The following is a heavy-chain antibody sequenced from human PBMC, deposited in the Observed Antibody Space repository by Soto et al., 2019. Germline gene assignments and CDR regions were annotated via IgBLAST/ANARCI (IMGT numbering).Heavy chain of an antibody. D-gene: IGHD2-2*01. CDR2: MLPIVGTR. CDR3: ARVVILVPTASTHYYYQMDV. V-gene: IGHV1-69*01. J-gene: IGHJ6*02. Sequence: QVQLVQSGAEVRKPGSSVTVSCKAYGVTFSNYAISWVRQAPGQGLEGMGGMLPIVGTRSYAQKFQGRVTITADEPTTTAYMELSSRRFADTAVYYCARVVILVPTASTHYYYQMDVWGPRNTVTVSS. CDR1: GVTFSNYA.